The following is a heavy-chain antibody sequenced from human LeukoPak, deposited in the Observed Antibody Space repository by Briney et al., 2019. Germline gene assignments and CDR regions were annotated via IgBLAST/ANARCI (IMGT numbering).Heavy chain of an antibody. CDR1: GGSFSGYY. Sequence: KPSETVSLTCAVYGGSFSGYYWSWIRQSPGKGLELLGEINQSGVTNYNPSLRGRATIAVDPSKNQFSLRLGSLTAADTAIYYCARERAVADYYYYMDVWGKGTTVIVSS. CDR3: ARERAVADYYYYMDV. CDR2: INQSGVT. V-gene: IGHV4-34*01. J-gene: IGHJ6*03. D-gene: IGHD6-19*01.